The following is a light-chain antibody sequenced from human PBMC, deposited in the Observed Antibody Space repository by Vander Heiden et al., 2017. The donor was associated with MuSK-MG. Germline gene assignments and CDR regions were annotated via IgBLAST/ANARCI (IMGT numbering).Light chain of an antibody. CDR2: QTN. J-gene: IGLJ3*02. CDR1: SSNIGAGYA. V-gene: IGLV1-40*01. Sequence: SVLTQPTSLSRAPGQRVTISCTGSSSNIGAGYAVHWYQQIPGTAPKLLIYQTNNRPSGVPDRFSGSRSGTSASLAITGLRAEDEADYYCQSYDSSLSGGVFGEGTKLTVL. CDR3: QSYDSSLSGGV.